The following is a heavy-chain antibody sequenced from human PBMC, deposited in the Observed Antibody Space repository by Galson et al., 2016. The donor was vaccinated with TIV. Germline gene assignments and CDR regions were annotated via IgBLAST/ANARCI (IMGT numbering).Heavy chain of an antibody. CDR2: ISHDGNNK. CDR3: TRDGRGNWKYVDYFDY. CDR1: GFTFSSYT. D-gene: IGHD1-7*01. V-gene: IGHV3-30-3*01. J-gene: IGHJ4*02. Sequence: SLRLSCAASGFTFSSYTFHWVRQTPGKGLGWVAIISHDGNNKDVADSVQGRFTISRDSSKNTVYLQMNNLRPEDTALYFCTRDGRGNWKYVDYFDYWGQGTLVTVSS.